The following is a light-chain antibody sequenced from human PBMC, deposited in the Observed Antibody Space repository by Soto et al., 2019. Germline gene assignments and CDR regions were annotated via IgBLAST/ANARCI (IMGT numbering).Light chain of an antibody. CDR3: KSYAGSNTYV. V-gene: IGLV2-8*01. CDR1: SSDVGTYYF. J-gene: IGLJ1*01. Sequence: QSALAQPASVSGSLGQSITISCTGSSSDVGTYYFVSWYQHHPGKAPRLIIYEVVQRPSGVPDRFSGSKSGNTASLTVSGLQAADEADYFCKSYAGSNTYVFGSGTKVTVL. CDR2: EVV.